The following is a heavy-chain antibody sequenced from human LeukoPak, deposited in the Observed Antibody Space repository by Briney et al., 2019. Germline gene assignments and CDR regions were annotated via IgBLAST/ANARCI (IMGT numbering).Heavy chain of an antibody. CDR1: GGSISSSSYY. CDR2: IYYSGST. CDR3: ARNYGGNPNFDY. J-gene: IGHJ4*02. D-gene: IGHD4-23*01. V-gene: IGHV4-39*01. Sequence: ASETLSLTCTVSGGSISSSSYYWGWIRQPPGKGLEWIGSIYYSGSTYYNPSLKSRVTISVDTSKNQFSLKLSSVTAADTAVYYCARNYGGNPNFDYWGQGTLVTVSS.